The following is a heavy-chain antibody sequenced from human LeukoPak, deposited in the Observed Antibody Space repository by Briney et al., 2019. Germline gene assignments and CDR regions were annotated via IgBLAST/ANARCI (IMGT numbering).Heavy chain of an antibody. CDR2: IKQDGSEK. CDR3: ARGGLIVVKEKAFDI. CDR1: GFTFSSYW. Sequence: PGGSLRLSCAASGFTFSSYWMHWVRQAPGKGLEWVANIKQDGSEKYYVDSVKGRFTISRDNAKNSLYLQMNSLRAEDTAVYYCARGGLIVVKEKAFDIWGQGTMVTVSS. J-gene: IGHJ3*02. D-gene: IGHD3-22*01. V-gene: IGHV3-7*01.